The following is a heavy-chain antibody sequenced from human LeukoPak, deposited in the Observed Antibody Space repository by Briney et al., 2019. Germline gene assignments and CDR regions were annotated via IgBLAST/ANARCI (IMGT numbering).Heavy chain of an antibody. CDR2: IRYDGSNK. Sequence: GRSLRLSCVVSGFSFSSYAMHWVRQAPGKGLERVAAIRYDGSNKYYADSVKGRFTISRDNSENTLYLQMNSLRIEDTAVYYCAKSHVTDWYYFDYWGQGTLLTVSS. V-gene: IGHV3-30*18. J-gene: IGHJ4*02. CDR3: AKSHVTDWYYFDY. CDR1: GFSFSSYA. D-gene: IGHD2-21*01.